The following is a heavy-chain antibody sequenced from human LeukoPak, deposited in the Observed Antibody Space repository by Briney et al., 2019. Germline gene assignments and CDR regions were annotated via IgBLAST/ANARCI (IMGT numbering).Heavy chain of an antibody. CDR1: GFTFSNYG. CDR3: ARASCSGGRCFSNFDY. Sequence: GGSLRLSCAASGFTFSNYGMSWVRQAPGKGLQWVSYISASGGTTYYADSVQGRFTISRDNSRNTLYLQMNNLRAEDTAVYYCARASCSGGRCFSNFDYWGQGTLVTVSS. CDR2: ISASGGTT. V-gene: IGHV3-23*01. D-gene: IGHD2-15*01. J-gene: IGHJ4*02.